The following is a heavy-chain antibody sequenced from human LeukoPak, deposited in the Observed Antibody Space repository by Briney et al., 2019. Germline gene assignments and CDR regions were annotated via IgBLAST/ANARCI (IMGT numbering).Heavy chain of an antibody. J-gene: IGHJ4*02. CDR1: GGTFSSYY. Sequence: ASVKVSCKASGGTFSSYYMHWVRQAPGQGLEWMGWINPNSGGTNYAQKFQGRVTMTRDTSISTAYMELSRLRSDDTAVYYCARDRSGVVPAASWGQGTLVTVSS. CDR2: INPNSGGT. D-gene: IGHD2-2*01. CDR3: ARDRSGVVPAAS. V-gene: IGHV1-2*02.